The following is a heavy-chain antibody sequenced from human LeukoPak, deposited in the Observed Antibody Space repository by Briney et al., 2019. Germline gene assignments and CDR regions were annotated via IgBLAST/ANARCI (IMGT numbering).Heavy chain of an antibody. CDR3: ARDRDRPFSDY. V-gene: IGHV3-23*01. Sequence: GGSLRLSCAASGFTFSYYAMSCVRQAPGKGLEWVSTIIGSGGSTYYADSVKGRFTISRDNSKNTLFLQMNSLRAEDTAVYFCARDRDRPFSDYWGQGTLVTVSS. CDR2: IIGSGGST. CDR1: GFTFSYYA. J-gene: IGHJ4*02.